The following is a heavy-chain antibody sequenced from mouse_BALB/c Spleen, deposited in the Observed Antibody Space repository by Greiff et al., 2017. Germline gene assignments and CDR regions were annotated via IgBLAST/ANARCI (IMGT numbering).Heavy chain of an antibody. Sequence: EVKLMESGGGLVQPGGSRKLSCAASGFTFSSFGMHWVRQAPEKGLEWVAYISSGSSTIYYADTVKGRFTISRDNPKNTLFLQMTSLRSEDTAMYYCARVTTATLAMDYWGQGTSVTVSS. CDR1: GFTFSSFG. D-gene: IGHD1-2*01. V-gene: IGHV5-17*02. CDR2: ISSGSSTI. J-gene: IGHJ4*01. CDR3: ARVTTATLAMDY.